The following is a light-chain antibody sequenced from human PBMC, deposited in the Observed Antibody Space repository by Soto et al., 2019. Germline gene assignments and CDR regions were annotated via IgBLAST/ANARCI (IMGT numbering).Light chain of an antibody. CDR3: QQRGNWPRT. CDR2: GAS. V-gene: IGKV3-11*01. J-gene: IGKJ2*01. CDR1: QSVSSY. Sequence: EIVLTQSPATLSLSPGERATLSCRASQSVSSYLAWYQQKPGQAPRHLIYGASNRATDIPARFSGSGSGTDFTLTISSLESEDFAVYYCQQRGNWPRTFGQGNKLEIK.